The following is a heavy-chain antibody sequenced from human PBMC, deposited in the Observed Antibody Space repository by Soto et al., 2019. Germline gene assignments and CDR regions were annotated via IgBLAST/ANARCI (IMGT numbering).Heavy chain of an antibody. J-gene: IGHJ4*02. V-gene: IGHV1-69*01. CDR3: ARGWGYDSNDYYYAY. D-gene: IGHD3-22*01. CDR1: GGTFSRHA. Sequence: QVQLVKSGAEVRQPGSSVKVSCKASGGTFSRHAISWVRQAPGQGLEWMGGIIPIFGTANHAQKFQGRVTIIADESTSTVYMELSSLRSEDTAMYYCARGWGYDSNDYYYAYWGQGTLVIVSS. CDR2: IIPIFGTA.